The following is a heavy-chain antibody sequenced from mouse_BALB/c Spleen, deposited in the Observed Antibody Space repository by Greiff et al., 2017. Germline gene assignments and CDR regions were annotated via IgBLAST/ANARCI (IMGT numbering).Heavy chain of an antibody. CDR2: IWAGGST. D-gene: IGHD1-1*01. CDR1: GFSLTSYG. CDR3: ASGYGSSYKTYAMDY. V-gene: IGHV2-9*02. Sequence: QVQLKESGPGLVAPSQSLSITCTVSGFSLTSYGVHWVRQPPGKGLEWLGVIWAGGSTNYNSALMSRLSISKDNSKSQVFLKMNSLQTDDTAMYYCASGYGSSYKTYAMDYWGQGTSVTVSS. J-gene: IGHJ4*01.